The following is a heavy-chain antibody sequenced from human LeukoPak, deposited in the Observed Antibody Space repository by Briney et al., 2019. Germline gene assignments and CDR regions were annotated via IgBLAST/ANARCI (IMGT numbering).Heavy chain of an antibody. CDR2: IYYSGST. Sequence: PSETLSLTCTVSGGSISSGDYYWSWIRQPPGKGLEWIGYIYYSGSTYYNPSLKSRVTISVDTSKNQFSLKLSSVTAADTAVYYCARAALPPPDYYGSGQYFDYWGQGTLVTVSS. J-gene: IGHJ4*02. CDR1: GGSISSGDYY. V-gene: IGHV4-30-4*01. CDR3: ARAALPPPDYYGSGQYFDY. D-gene: IGHD3-10*01.